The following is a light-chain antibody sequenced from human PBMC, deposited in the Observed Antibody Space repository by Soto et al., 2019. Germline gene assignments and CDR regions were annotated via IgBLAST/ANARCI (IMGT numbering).Light chain of an antibody. CDR1: QYVNSNY. CDR3: QQYGYPPRT. Sequence: EIVLTQSPGTLSLSPGEETTLSCRASQYVNSNYLAWYQQKAGQAPRLLIYGASSRATGIPDRFSGSGSGTEFNLTIIRLEPEDLAVYYCQQYGYPPRTFGQGTKVEIK. J-gene: IGKJ1*01. V-gene: IGKV3-20*01. CDR2: GAS.